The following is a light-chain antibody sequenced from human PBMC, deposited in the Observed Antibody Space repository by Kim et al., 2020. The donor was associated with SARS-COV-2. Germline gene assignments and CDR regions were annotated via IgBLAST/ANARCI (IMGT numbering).Light chain of an antibody. CDR3: QQSYSTPPVT. CDR2: AAS. J-gene: IGKJ5*01. CDR1: QPISNY. Sequence: SVGDTVTITCRASQPISNYLNWYQQKPGKAPNLLIFAASSLHTGVPSRFSGSGSGTDFTLTISNLQLEDFATYYCQQSYSTPPVTFGQGTRLEIK. V-gene: IGKV1-39*01.